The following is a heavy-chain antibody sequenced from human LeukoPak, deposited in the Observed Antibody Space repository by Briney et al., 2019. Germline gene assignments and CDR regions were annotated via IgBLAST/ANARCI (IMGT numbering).Heavy chain of an antibody. D-gene: IGHD4/OR15-4a*01. J-gene: IGHJ5*02. CDR2: ISAANGNT. V-gene: IGHV1-18*01. CDR3: ARVPTAQPFDP. CDR1: GYTFNSYG. Sequence: ASVKVSCKASGYTFNSYGYTWVRQAPGQGLEWMGWISAANGNTNYAQKDQGRVTMSTDTSTSTVYMELRSLRSDDTAVYYCARVPTAQPFDPWGQGTLVTVSS.